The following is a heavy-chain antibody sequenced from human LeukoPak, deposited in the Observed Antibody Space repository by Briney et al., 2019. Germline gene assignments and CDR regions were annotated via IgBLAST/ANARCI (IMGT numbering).Heavy chain of an antibody. J-gene: IGHJ4*02. CDR2: MNSDGSTT. CDR3: ARDYDYFWGSYRYPFDY. CDR1: GFTFSSYW. Sequence: GGSLRLSCAASGFTFSSYWMHWVRQAPGTGLVWVSRMNSDGSTTNYADSVKGRFTISRDNARNTVYLQMNSLRVEDTAVYYCARDYDYFWGSYRYPFDYWGQGTLVTVSS. V-gene: IGHV3-74*01. D-gene: IGHD3-16*02.